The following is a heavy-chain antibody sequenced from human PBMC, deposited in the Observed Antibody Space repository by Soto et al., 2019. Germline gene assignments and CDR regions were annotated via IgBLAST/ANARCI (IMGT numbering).Heavy chain of an antibody. V-gene: IGHV3-11*01. CDR2: ITSSSSTI. CDR3: ATVFRSSNFHY. Sequence: QVELVESGGGLVKPGGSLRLSCAASGLSFSDYYMSWIRQAPGKGLEWIAYITSSSSTIYYADSVKGRFTISRNDAKNSLYLQLDSLRAEDTAVYYCATVFRSSNFHYWGQGTWSPSPQ. J-gene: IGHJ4*02. CDR1: GLSFSDYY. D-gene: IGHD3-10*02.